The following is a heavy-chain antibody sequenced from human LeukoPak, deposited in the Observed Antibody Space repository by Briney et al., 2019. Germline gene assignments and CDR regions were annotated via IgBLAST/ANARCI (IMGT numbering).Heavy chain of an antibody. D-gene: IGHD1-7*01. CDR1: GFTFSSYA. CDR2: ISKDGSDK. J-gene: IGHJ4*02. CDR3: ARDYWWNYDY. V-gene: IGHV3-30-3*01. Sequence: PGGSPRLSCAASGFTFSSYAMHWVRQAPGKGLEWVAVISKDGSDKYYPGSVRGRFTISRDNSKNTIYLQMDSLRAEDTAIYYCARDYWWNYDYWGQGTLVTVSS.